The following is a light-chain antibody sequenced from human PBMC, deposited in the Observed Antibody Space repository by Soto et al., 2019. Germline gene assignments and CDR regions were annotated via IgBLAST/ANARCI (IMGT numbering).Light chain of an antibody. CDR2: AAS. Sequence: DIQMTQSPSSVSASVGDRITITCRASQGISRWLAWYQQKPGRAPKLLIYAASNLQTGVPSRFSGSGSGTDFTLTITSLQAEDFATYHCQQAYNFPFTFGRGTKVDIX. V-gene: IGKV1-12*01. CDR3: QQAYNFPFT. CDR1: QGISRW. J-gene: IGKJ3*01.